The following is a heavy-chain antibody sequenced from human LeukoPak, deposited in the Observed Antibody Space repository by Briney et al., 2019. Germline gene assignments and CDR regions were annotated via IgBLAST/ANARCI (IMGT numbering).Heavy chain of an antibody. V-gene: IGHV3-23*01. J-gene: IGHJ4*01. CDR1: GFNLTDYW. D-gene: IGHD6-19*01. CDR2: LSGSGITT. Sequence: SGGSLRLSCAASGFNLTDYWMSWVRQAPGKGLEWVSTLSGSGITTYYADSVKGRLTISRDNSKNTLYLQMNSLRAEDTAVYYCAKGIYSSGWSYFDYWGHGTLVTVSS. CDR3: AKGIYSSGWSYFDY.